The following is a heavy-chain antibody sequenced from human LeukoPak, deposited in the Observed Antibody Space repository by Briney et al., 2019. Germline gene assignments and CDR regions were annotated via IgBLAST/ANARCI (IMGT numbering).Heavy chain of an antibody. J-gene: IGHJ4*02. D-gene: IGHD4-17*01. CDR3: AREHYGDYCIDY. V-gene: IGHV3-30-3*01. Sequence: GGSLRLSCAASGFTFSSYSMHWVRQAPGKGLEWVAFISDDGSNKYYADSAKGRFTISRDNSKNTLHLQMNSLRGDDTAIYFCAREHYGDYCIDYWGQGSLVTVFS. CDR1: GFTFSSYS. CDR2: ISDDGSNK.